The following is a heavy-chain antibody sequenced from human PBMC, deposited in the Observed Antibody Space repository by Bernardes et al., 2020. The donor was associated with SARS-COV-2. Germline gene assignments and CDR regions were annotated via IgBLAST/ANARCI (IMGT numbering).Heavy chain of an antibody. CDR1: GNTFTSYA. V-gene: IGHV1-69*13. J-gene: IGHJ3*02. CDR2: IIPLFGTT. D-gene: IGHD1-26*01. Sequence: SVKVSCKTSGNTFTSYAVIWVRQAPGQGLECIGGIIPLFGTTNYAQNFQGRVTIAPDESTSPVYMELSSLRSEDTAMYYCARSGTYPDAFDIWGQGTMVTVSS. CDR3: ARSGTYPDAFDI.